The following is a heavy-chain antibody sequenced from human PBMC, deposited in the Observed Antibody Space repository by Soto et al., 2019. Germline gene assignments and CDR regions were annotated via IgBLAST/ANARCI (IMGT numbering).Heavy chain of an antibody. Sequence: QVQLVQSGAEVKKPGASVKVSCKASGYTFTSYGISWVRQAPGQGLEWMGWISAYNGNTNYAQKLQGRVTMTTDTSTSTAYMELRSLRSDDTAVYYCAGEYYDFWSGQTHGFDPWSQGTLVTVSS. CDR2: ISAYNGNT. D-gene: IGHD3-3*01. J-gene: IGHJ5*02. CDR1: GYTFTSYG. V-gene: IGHV1-18*01. CDR3: AGEYYDFWSGQTHGFDP.